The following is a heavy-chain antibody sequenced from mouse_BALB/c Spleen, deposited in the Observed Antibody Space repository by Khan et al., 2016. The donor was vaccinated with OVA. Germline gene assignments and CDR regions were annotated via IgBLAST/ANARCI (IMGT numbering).Heavy chain of an antibody. Sequence: QVQLQQSGAELVKPGASVKLSCKASGYTFTSYYIYWVKQRPGQGLEWIGGINPSNGDTYFNEKFESTATLTVDKSSSTAFMQVSSLTSEDSAVYYCTRSGWAAFAYWGQGTLVTVSA. V-gene: IGHV1S81*02. CDR2: INPSNGDT. CDR1: GYTFTSYY. J-gene: IGHJ3*01. CDR3: TRSGWAAFAY. D-gene: IGHD1-1*02.